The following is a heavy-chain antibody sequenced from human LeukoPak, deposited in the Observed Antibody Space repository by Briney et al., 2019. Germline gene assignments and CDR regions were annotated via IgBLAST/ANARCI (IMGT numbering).Heavy chain of an antibody. Sequence: ASVKVSCKASGGTFSSYAISWVRQAPGQGLEWMGWMNPNSGNTGYAQKFQGRVTMTRNTSISTAYMELSSLRSEDTAVYYCARGMYSSGWRGVYYYMDVWGKGTTVTISS. CDR2: MNPNSGNT. D-gene: IGHD6-19*01. CDR1: GGTFSSYA. J-gene: IGHJ6*03. CDR3: ARGMYSSGWRGVYYYMDV. V-gene: IGHV1-8*02.